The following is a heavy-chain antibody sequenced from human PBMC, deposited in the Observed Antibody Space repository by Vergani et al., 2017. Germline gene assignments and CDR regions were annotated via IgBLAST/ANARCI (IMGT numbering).Heavy chain of an antibody. CDR3: ASQAGAQMGATDY. J-gene: IGHJ4*02. V-gene: IGHV1-69*04. D-gene: IGHD5-24*01. CDR2: IIPILGIA. Sequence: QVQLVQSGAEVKKPGSSVKVSCKASGGTFSSYAISWVRQAPGQGLEWMGRIIPILGIANYAQKFQGRVTITADKSTSTAYMELSSLRSEDTAVYYCASQAGAQMGATDYWGQGTLVTVSS. CDR1: GGTFSSYA.